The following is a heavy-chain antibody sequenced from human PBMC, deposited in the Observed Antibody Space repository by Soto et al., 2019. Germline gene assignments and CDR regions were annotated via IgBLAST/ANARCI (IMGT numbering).Heavy chain of an antibody. CDR1: GFTFSDHY. V-gene: IGHV3-72*01. CDR2: TRNKANSYTT. Sequence: GGSLRLSCAASGFTFSDHYMDWVRQAPGKGLEWVGRTRNKANSYTTEYAASVKGRFTISRDDSKNSLYLQMNSLKTEDTAVYYCARDLSPLAATGASAEYYYYGMDVWGQGTMVTVSS. CDR3: ARDLSPLAATGASAEYYYYGMDV. D-gene: IGHD6-25*01. J-gene: IGHJ6*02.